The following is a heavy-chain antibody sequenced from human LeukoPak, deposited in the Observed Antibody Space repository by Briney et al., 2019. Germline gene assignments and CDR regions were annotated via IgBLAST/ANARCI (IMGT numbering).Heavy chain of an antibody. CDR1: GGSMSSGGYS. J-gene: IGHJ5*02. D-gene: IGHD1-1*01. V-gene: IGHV4-30-2*01. Sequence: SQTLSLTCAVSGGSMSSGGYSWSWIRQPPGKGLEWIGYIYHSGSTYYNPSLKSRVTISVDRSKNQFSLKLSSVTAADTAVYYCAPQLERGGGLDPWGQGTLVTVSS. CDR3: APQLERGGGLDP. CDR2: IYHSGST.